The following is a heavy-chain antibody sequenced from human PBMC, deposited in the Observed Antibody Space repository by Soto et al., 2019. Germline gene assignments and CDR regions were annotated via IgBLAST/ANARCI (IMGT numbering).Heavy chain of an antibody. CDR3: ARGVYGGSSSPYPLFFDY. CDR1: GGSISSYY. J-gene: IGHJ4*02. V-gene: IGHV4-4*07. CDR2: IYTSGST. Sequence: PSETLSLTCTVSGGSISSYYWSWIRQPAGKGLEWIGRIYTSGSTNYNPSLKSRVTMSVDTSKNQFSLKLSSVTAADTAVYYCARGVYGGSSSPYPLFFDYWGQGTLVTVSS. D-gene: IGHD6-6*01.